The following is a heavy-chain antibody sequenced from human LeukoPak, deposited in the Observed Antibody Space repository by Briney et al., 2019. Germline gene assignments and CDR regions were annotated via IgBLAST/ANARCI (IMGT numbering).Heavy chain of an antibody. D-gene: IGHD3-9*01. J-gene: IGHJ4*02. V-gene: IGHV1-18*01. CDR3: ARDAYLNYDILTGYYRYFDY. Sequence: ASVKVSCKASGYTFTSYGISWVRQAPGQGLEWMGCISAYNGNTNYAQKLQGRVTMTTDTSTSTAYMELRSLRSDDTAVYYCARDAYLNYDILTGYYRYFDYWGQGTLVTVSS. CDR2: ISAYNGNT. CDR1: GYTFTSYG.